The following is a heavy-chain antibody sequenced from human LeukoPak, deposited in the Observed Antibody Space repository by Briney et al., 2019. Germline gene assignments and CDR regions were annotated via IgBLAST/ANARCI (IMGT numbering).Heavy chain of an antibody. CDR3: ATVSAAGTPLVD. Sequence: PGGSLRLSCAASGFTFRNYAMSWVRQAPGKGLEWVAVISNDGSHKYYADSVKGRFTISRDNSRNTLFLQVNSLRADDTAVYYCATVSAAGTPLVDWGQGTLVTVSS. CDR1: GFTFRNYA. CDR2: ISNDGSHK. J-gene: IGHJ4*02. V-gene: IGHV3-30*03. D-gene: IGHD6-13*01.